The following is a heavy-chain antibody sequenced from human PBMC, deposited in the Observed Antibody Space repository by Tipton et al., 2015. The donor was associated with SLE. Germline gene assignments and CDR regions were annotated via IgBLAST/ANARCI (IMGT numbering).Heavy chain of an antibody. CDR2: IYYSGTT. J-gene: IGHJ3*02. Sequence: TLSLTCTVSGGSISSYYWSWIRQPPGKGLEWIGYIYYSGTTYYNPSLKSRVTISVDTSKNQFSLKLSSVTAADTAMYYCARRVHGDPHNAFDIWGQGTMVTVSS. V-gene: IGHV4-59*04. CDR3: ARRVHGDPHNAFDI. D-gene: IGHD4-17*01. CDR1: GGSISSYY.